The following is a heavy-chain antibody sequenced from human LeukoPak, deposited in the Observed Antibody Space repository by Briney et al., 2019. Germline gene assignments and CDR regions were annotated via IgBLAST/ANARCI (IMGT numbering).Heavy chain of an antibody. Sequence: SETLSLTCAVYGGSFSGYYWSWIRQPPGKGLEWIGEINHSGGTNYNPSLKSRVTISVDTSKNQFSLKLSSVTAADTAVYYCARLYYGYLFDAYYYYYYMDVWGKGTTVTISS. D-gene: IGHD3-16*01. CDR1: GGSFSGYY. V-gene: IGHV4-34*01. CDR2: INHSGGT. J-gene: IGHJ6*03. CDR3: ARLYYGYLFDAYYYYYYMDV.